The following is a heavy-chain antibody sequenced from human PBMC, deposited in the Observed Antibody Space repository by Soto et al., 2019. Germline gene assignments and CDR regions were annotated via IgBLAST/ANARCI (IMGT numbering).Heavy chain of an antibody. CDR3: AREVTKVGAFDI. CDR2: IYHSGST. Sequence: QVQLQESGPGLVKPSGTLSLTCAVSSGSISSSNWWSWVRQPPGKGLEWIGEIYHSGSTNYNPSLQSRVTISVDKSKNQFSLKLSSVTAADTAVYYCAREVTKVGAFDIWGQGTMVTVSS. V-gene: IGHV4-4*02. J-gene: IGHJ3*02. CDR1: SGSISSSNW. D-gene: IGHD5-18*01.